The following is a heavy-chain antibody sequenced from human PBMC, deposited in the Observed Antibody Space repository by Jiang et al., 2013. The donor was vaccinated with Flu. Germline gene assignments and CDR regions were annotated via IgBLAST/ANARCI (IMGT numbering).Heavy chain of an antibody. V-gene: IGHV1-69*01. CDR3: ARGPLSRGVIIDDAFDI. D-gene: IGHD3-10*01. CDR2: IIPIFGTA. Sequence: GAEVKKPGSSVKVSCKASGGTFSSYAISWVRQAPGQGLEWMGGIIPIFGTANYAQKFQGRVTITADESTSTAYMELSSLRSEDTAVYYCARGPLSRGVIIDDAFDIWGQGTMVTVSS. CDR1: GGTFSSYA. J-gene: IGHJ3*02.